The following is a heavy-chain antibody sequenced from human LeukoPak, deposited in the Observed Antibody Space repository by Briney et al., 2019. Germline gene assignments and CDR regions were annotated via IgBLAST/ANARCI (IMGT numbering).Heavy chain of an antibody. J-gene: IGHJ4*02. CDR1: GGTFSNYA. V-gene: IGHV1-69*01. Sequence: GASVKVSCKASGGTFSNYAISWVRQAPGQGLQWMGGIIPIFDTPNYAQKFQGRVTITADESTSTAYMELSSLRSEDTAVYYCARDRGYCSCTSCYASGYFDYWGQGTLVTVSS. CDR2: IIPIFDTP. CDR3: ARDRGYCSCTSCYASGYFDY. D-gene: IGHD2-2*01.